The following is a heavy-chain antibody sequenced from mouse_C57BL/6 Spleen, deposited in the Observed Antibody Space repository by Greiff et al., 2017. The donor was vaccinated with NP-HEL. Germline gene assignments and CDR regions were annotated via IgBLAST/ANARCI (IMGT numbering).Heavy chain of an antibody. CDR2: IYPSDSET. V-gene: IGHV1-52*01. Sequence: QVQLQQPGAELVRPGSSVKLSCKASGYTFTSYWMHWVKQRPIQGLEWIGNIYPSDSETHYNQKFKDKATWTVDKSSSTAYMQLSSVTSEDSAVYYCARSFYSNYKYFDVWGTGTTVTVSS. D-gene: IGHD2-5*01. CDR1: GYTFTSYW. J-gene: IGHJ1*03. CDR3: ARSFYSNYKYFDV.